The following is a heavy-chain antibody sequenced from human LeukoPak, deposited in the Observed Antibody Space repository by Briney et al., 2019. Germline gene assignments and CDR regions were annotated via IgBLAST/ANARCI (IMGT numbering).Heavy chain of an antibody. V-gene: IGHV1-2*02. CDR2: INPNSGDT. J-gene: IGHJ6*04. CDR3: ARDEGAARMRVAYYYYYGMDV. Sequence: ASVKVSCKAPGYTFTSYYMNWVRQAPGQGLEWMGWINPNSGDTNYAQKFQGRVTMTRNTSISTAYMELSSLRSEDTAVYYCARDEGAARMRVAYYYYYGMDVWGKGTTVTVSS. CDR1: GYTFTSYY. D-gene: IGHD2-15*01.